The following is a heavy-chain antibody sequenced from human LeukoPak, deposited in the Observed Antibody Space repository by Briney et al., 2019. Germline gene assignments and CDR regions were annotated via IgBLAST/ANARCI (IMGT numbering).Heavy chain of an antibody. V-gene: IGHV4-34*01. Sequence: PSETLSLTCAVYGGSFSGYYWSWIRQPPGKGLEWIGYIYHSGSTYYNPSLKSRVTISVDRSKNQFSLKLSSVTAADTAVYYCAHGGNSPLNYWGQGTLVTVSS. CDR1: GGSFSGYY. D-gene: IGHD4-23*01. CDR3: AHGGNSPLNY. J-gene: IGHJ4*02. CDR2: IYHSGST.